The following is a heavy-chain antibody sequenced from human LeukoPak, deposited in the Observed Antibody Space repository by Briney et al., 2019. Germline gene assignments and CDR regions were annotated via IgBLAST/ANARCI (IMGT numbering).Heavy chain of an antibody. CDR2: IYYSGST. V-gene: IGHV4-31*03. J-gene: IGHJ4*02. Sequence: PSETLSLTCTVSGGSISSGGYYWSWIRQHPGKGLEWIGYIYYSGSTYYNPSLKSRVTISVDTSKNQFSLKVNSVIAADTAIYYCARGGGYPRGYFDYWGQGTLVTVSS. D-gene: IGHD3-22*01. CDR1: GGSISSGGYY. CDR3: ARGGGYPRGYFDY.